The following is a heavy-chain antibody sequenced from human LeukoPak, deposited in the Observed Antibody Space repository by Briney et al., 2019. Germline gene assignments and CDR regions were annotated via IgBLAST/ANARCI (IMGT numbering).Heavy chain of an antibody. CDR1: GGSISSYY. CDR3: AREGSMTARPFVSIDY. Sequence: SETLSLTCTVSGGSISSYYWSWIRQPAGKGLEWIGRIYTSGSTNYNPSLKSRVTMSVDTSKNQFSLKLSSVTAADTAVYYCAREGSMTARPFVSIDYWGQGTLVTVSS. CDR2: IYTSGST. D-gene: IGHD6-6*01. J-gene: IGHJ4*02. V-gene: IGHV4-4*07.